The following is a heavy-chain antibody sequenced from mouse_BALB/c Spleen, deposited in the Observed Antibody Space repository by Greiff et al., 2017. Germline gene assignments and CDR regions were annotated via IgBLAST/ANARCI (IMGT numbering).Heavy chain of an antibody. V-gene: IGHV5-9-4*01. CDR2: ISSGGGYT. CDR3: ARDRGMIADWSFDV. J-gene: IGHJ1*01. CDR1: GFTFSSYA. Sequence: EVQLVESGGGLVKPGGSLKLSCAASGFTFSSYAMSWVRQSPEKRLEWVAEISSGGGYTYYPDTVTGRFTISRDNAKNTLYLEMSSLRSEDTAMYYCARDRGMIADWSFDVWGAGTTVTVSS. D-gene: IGHD2-4*01.